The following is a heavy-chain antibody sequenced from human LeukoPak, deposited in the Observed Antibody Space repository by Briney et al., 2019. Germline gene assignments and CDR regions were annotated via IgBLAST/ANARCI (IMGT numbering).Heavy chain of an antibody. Sequence: GGSLRLSCAASGFTFDDYGMSWVRQAPGKGLEWVSGINWNGGSTGYADSVKGRFTISRDNAKNSLYLQMNSLRAEDTALCYCARDPFGAAGLDAFDIWGQGTMVTVSS. CDR1: GFTFDDYG. J-gene: IGHJ3*02. CDR2: INWNGGST. CDR3: ARDPFGAAGLDAFDI. D-gene: IGHD6-13*01. V-gene: IGHV3-20*04.